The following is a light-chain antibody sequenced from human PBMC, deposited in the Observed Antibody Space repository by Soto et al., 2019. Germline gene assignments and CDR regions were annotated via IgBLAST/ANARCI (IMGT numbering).Light chain of an antibody. CDR1: QSILRN. V-gene: IGKV3-15*01. J-gene: IGKJ1*01. Sequence: EIVMTQSPATLSVSPGEGATLSCRATQSILRNLAWYQHKPGQPPRLLIYGASTRATGIPGRFSGSGSGTEFTLTISSLQPDDFATYYCQQYNSYSGTFGQGTKVDIK. CDR3: QQYNSYSGT. CDR2: GAS.